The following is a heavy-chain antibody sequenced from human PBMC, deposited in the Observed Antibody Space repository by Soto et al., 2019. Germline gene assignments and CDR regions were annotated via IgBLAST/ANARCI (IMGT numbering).Heavy chain of an antibody. CDR1: GYTFNNYD. D-gene: IGHD3-10*01. CDR3: TGAYGAETFDF. V-gene: IGHV1-8*02. CDR2: MNPNSGNT. Sequence: ASVKVSCKASGYTFNNYDIHWVRQAPGHGLARMGWMNPNSGNTGHAQNFRGRVTMTQNTAIGTAYMELSSLRSDDTATYYCTGAYGAETFDFWGQGTRVTVS. J-gene: IGHJ5*01.